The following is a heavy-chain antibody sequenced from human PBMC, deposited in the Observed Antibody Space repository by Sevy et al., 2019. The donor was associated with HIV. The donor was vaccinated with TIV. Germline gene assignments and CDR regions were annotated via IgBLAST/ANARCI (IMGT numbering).Heavy chain of an antibody. Sequence: GGSLRLSCAASGFTFSKYSMSWVRQPPGKGLEWVSTLSFGCGEINYADSVKGRCTISRDNSKSSVYLQMNNLRPEETAVYYCAREGCTKPHDYWGQGTLVTVSS. CDR2: LSFGCGEI. V-gene: IGHV3-23*01. CDR1: GFTFSKYS. J-gene: IGHJ4*02. D-gene: IGHD2-8*01. CDR3: AREGCTKPHDY.